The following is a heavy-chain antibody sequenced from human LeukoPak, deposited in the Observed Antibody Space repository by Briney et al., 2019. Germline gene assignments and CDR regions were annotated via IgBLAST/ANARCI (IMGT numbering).Heavy chain of an antibody. CDR3: AKEHGSGSYYYAFDI. D-gene: IGHD3-10*01. CDR2: ISSSGSTI. CDR1: GFTFSSYE. Sequence: PGGSLRLSCAASGFTFSSYEMNWGRQAPGKGLEWVSYISSSGSTIYYADSVKGRFTISRDNAENSLYLQMNSLRAEDTAVYYCAKEHGSGSYYYAFDIWGQGTMVTVSS. V-gene: IGHV3-48*03. J-gene: IGHJ3*02.